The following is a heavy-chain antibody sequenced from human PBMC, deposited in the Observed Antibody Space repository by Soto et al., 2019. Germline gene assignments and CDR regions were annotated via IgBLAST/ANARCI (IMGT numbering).Heavy chain of an antibody. CDR1: GFTFSSYA. CDR2: ISSNGGST. Sequence: PSETLSLSCAASGFTFSSYAMHWVRQAPGKGLEYVSAISSNGGSTYYANSVKGRFTISRDNSKNTLYLQMGSLRAEDMAVYYCARVGEWFGESYYYYYYMDVWGKGTTVTVSS. CDR3: ARVGEWFGESYYYYYYMDV. V-gene: IGHV3-64*01. D-gene: IGHD3-10*01. J-gene: IGHJ6*03.